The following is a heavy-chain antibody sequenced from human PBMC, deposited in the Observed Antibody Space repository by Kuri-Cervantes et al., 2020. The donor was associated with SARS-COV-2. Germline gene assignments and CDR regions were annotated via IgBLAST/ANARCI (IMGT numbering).Heavy chain of an antibody. V-gene: IGHV4-30-2*01. D-gene: IGHD3-10*01. CDR3: ARAPYLDFGAGSYYARGYYYYGMDV. CDR2: IYHSGST. J-gene: IGHJ6*02. CDR1: GGSISSGGYS. Sequence: SQTLSLTCAVSGGSISSGGYSWSWIRQPPGKGLEWIGYIYHSGSTNYNPSLKSRITISVDTSKNQFSLKLSSVTAADTAVYYCARAPYLDFGAGSYYARGYYYYGMDVWGQGTTVTVSS.